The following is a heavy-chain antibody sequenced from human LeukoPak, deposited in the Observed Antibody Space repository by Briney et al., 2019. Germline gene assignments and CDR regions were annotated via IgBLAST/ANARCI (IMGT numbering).Heavy chain of an antibody. V-gene: IGHV1-3*01. CDR1: GYTFTSYA. Sequence: ASVKVSCKASGYTFTSYAMHWVRQAPGQRLEWMGWINAGNGNTKYSQKFQGRVTITRDTSASTAYMELSSLRSEDTAVYYCARSLWFGEPQDYFDYWGQGTLVTVSS. J-gene: IGHJ4*02. D-gene: IGHD3-10*01. CDR3: ARSLWFGEPQDYFDY. CDR2: INAGNGNT.